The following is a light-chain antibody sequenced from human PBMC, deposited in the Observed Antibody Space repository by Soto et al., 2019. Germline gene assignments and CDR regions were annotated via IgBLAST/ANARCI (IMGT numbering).Light chain of an antibody. J-gene: IGKJ1*01. V-gene: IGKV3-20*01. CDR3: QQYATSPRT. Sequence: EIVLTQSPGTLSLSPGERATLSCRASQSVSSNYLAWYQQRPGQAPRLLIYDASSRATGIADRFSGSGSGTDFTLTISRLEPEDFAVFYCQQYATSPRTFGQGTKVDI. CDR1: QSVSSNY. CDR2: DAS.